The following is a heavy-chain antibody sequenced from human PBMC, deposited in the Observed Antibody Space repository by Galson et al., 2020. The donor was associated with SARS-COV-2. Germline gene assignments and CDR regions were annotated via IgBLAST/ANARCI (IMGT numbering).Heavy chain of an antibody. J-gene: IGHJ3*01. CDR1: GGSISTVGYF. D-gene: IGHD3-10*01. CDR2: IYNSGRT. V-gene: IGHV4-31*03. CDR3: ARVPKAEELVRFREVHPDGFDL. Sequence: ASETLSLTCSVSGGSISTVGYFWSWIRQHPGKGLEWVGYIYNSGRTYYNPSLKGRATISLDTSKNQFTLKVTSLTAADTAVYFCARVPKAEELVRFREVHPDGFDLWGQGTTVTVSS.